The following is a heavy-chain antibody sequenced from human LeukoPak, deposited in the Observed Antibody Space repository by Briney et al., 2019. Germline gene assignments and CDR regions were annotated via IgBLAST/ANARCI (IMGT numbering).Heavy chain of an antibody. D-gene: IGHD3-9*01. CDR2: FYQSGST. CDR3: AGLVIISGYYYGMDV. CDR1: GGSLSIVGYF. V-gene: IGHV4-30-2*01. J-gene: IGHJ6*02. Sequence: PSETLSLTCAVSGGSLSIVGYFWSWIRQPPGNGLQWFGYFYQSGSTYYNPSIKSRVTISVDRTKNQFSLKLSSVTAADTAVYYCAGLVIISGYYYGMDVWGQGTTVTVSS.